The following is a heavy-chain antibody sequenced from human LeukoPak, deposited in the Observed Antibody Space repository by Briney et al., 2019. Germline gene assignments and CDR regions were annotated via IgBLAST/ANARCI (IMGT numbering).Heavy chain of an antibody. CDR1: GGSISSYF. V-gene: IGHV4-59*08. CDR2: ISYSGST. CDR3: ARKSSRGGFNGYDFWYFDL. Sequence: SETLSLTCTVSGGSISSYFWSWLRQPPGKRLEWIGYISYSGSTDYGPSLKSRVTLSVDTSKNRLSLKLSSVTAADTAVYYCARKSSRGGFNGYDFWYFDLWGRGTLVTVSS. J-gene: IGHJ2*01. D-gene: IGHD5-12*01.